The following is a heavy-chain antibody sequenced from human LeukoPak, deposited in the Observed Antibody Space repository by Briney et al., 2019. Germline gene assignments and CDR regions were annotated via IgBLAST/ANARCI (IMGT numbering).Heavy chain of an antibody. V-gene: IGHV4-39*01. J-gene: IGHJ6*04. CDR1: GGSISSSSYY. D-gene: IGHD3-10*01. CDR2: IYYSGST. Sequence: PSETLSLTCTVSGGSISSSSYYWGWIRQPPGKGLEWIGSIYYSGSTYYNPSLKSRVTISVDTSKNQFSLKLSSVTAADTAVYYCATYYYGSEMDVWGKGTTVTISS. CDR3: ATYYYGSEMDV.